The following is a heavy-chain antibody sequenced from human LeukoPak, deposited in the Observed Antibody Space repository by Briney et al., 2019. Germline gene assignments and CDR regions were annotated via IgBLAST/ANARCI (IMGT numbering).Heavy chain of an antibody. CDR1: GFILSTYA. Sequence: AGGSLRLSCAASGFILSTYAISWVRQAPGRGLECVASISGSGYTIYYADSVKGRFTISRDNSKNTLYLQVNSLRAEDTAIYYCAKDLRVVGESSAGPLDHWGQGTLVTVSS. CDR2: ISGSGYTI. J-gene: IGHJ4*02. CDR3: AKDLRVVGESSAGPLDH. D-gene: IGHD2-15*01. V-gene: IGHV3-23*01.